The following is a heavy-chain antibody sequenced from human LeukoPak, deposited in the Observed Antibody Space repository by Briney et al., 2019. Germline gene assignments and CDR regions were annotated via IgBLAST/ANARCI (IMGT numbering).Heavy chain of an antibody. Sequence: SQTLSPTCAISGDSVSSNSAAWNWIGQSPSRGLEWLGRTYYRSKRYNDYAESVKSRININPDTPKNQFSLQLNSVTPEDTAVYYCARDDGYSGYALDYWGQGTLVTVSS. J-gene: IGHJ4*02. CDR2: TYYRSKRYN. V-gene: IGHV6-1*01. D-gene: IGHD5-12*01. CDR3: ARDDGYSGYALDY. CDR1: GDSVSSNSAA.